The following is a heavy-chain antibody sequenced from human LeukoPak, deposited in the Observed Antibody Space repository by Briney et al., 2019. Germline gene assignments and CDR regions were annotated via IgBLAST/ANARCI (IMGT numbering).Heavy chain of an antibody. J-gene: IGHJ3*02. Sequence: SETLSLTCTVSGGFISSSVHHWGWIRQPPGKGLEWIASIYYSGSTRYNPSLGSRVSISIDTSNNQFSLRLTSVTAADTAVYYCARDPVRGVVGTKGDAFDIWGQGTKVTVSS. CDR3: ARDPVRGVVGTKGDAFDI. CDR1: GGFISSSVHH. D-gene: IGHD2-21*01. V-gene: IGHV4-39*07. CDR2: IYYSGST.